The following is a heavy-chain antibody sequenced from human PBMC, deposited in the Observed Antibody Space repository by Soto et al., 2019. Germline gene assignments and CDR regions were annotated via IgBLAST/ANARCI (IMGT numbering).Heavy chain of an antibody. V-gene: IGHV3-23*01. CDR2: VSGDGGAT. CDR3: AKSGTINVYNLDF. Sequence: EVQLLESGGGLVQPGGSLRLSCVASGFTFRSYAMNWVRQAPGKGLELVSTVSGDGGATFYVDSVKGRFTISRDNSKNTLYLQMSRLRVEHSAIYYCAKSGTINVYNLDFWGQGTLVTVYS. D-gene: IGHD3-10*01. CDR1: GFTFRSYA. J-gene: IGHJ4*02.